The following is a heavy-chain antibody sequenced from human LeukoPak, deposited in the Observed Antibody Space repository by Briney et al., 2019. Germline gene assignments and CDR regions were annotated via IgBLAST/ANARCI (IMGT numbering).Heavy chain of an antibody. CDR1: GGSFSGYY. CDR2: INHSGST. Sequence: PSETLSLTCAVYGGSFSGYYWSWIRQPPGKGLEWIGEINHSGSTNYNPSLKSRVTISVDTSKNQFSLKLSSVTAADTAVYYCARGDDPPLSDYYGMDVWGQGTTVTVSS. D-gene: IGHD2/OR15-2a*01. V-gene: IGHV4-34*01. J-gene: IGHJ6*02. CDR3: ARGDDPPLSDYYGMDV.